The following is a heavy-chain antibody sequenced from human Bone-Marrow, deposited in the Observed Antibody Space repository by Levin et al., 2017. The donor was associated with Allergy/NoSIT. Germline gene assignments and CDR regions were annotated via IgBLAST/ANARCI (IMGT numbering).Heavy chain of an antibody. Sequence: SCAASGFTFSSYSMNWVRQAPGKGLEWVSYISSSSSTIYYADSVKGRFTISRDNAKNSLYLQMNSLRAEDTAVYYCARFQDCSGGSCYLRLFDYWGQGTLVTVSS. V-gene: IGHV3-48*01. CDR1: GFTFSSYS. D-gene: IGHD2-15*01. CDR3: ARFQDCSGGSCYLRLFDY. J-gene: IGHJ4*02. CDR2: ISSSSSTI.